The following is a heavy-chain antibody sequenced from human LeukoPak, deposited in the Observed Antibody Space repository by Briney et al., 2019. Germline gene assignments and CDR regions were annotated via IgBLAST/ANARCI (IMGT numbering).Heavy chain of an antibody. Sequence: PSETLSLTCTVSGYSISSGFYWGWIRQPPGKGLECIGSIYHSRSTYYNPSLKSRVTISVDTSKNQFSLKLSSVTAADTAVYYCARPPGGNPWEHAFDIWGQGTMVTVSS. J-gene: IGHJ3*02. V-gene: IGHV4-38-2*02. CDR2: IYHSRST. D-gene: IGHD4-23*01. CDR1: GYSISSGFY. CDR3: ARPPGGNPWEHAFDI.